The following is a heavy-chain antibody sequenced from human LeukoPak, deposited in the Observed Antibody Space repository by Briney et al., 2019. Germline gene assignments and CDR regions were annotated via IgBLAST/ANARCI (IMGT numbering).Heavy chain of an antibody. V-gene: IGHV4-30-2*01. CDR2: IYHSGST. Sequence: PSQTLSLTCTVSGGSISSGGYYWSWIRQPPGKGLEWIGYIYHSGSTYYNPSLKSRVTISVDRSKNQFSLKLSSVTAADTAVYYCTRAYCGGDCYSQNYYMDVWGKGTTVTVSS. CDR3: TRAYCGGDCYSQNYYMDV. D-gene: IGHD2-21*01. CDR1: GGSISSGGYY. J-gene: IGHJ6*03.